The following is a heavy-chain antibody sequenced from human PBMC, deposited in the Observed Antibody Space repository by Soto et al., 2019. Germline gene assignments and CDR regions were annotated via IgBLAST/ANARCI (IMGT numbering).Heavy chain of an antibody. V-gene: IGHV3-33*01. D-gene: IGHD3-3*01. CDR3: ARWDYDFWSGYYVYFDY. J-gene: IGHJ4*02. Sequence: QVQLVESGGGVVQPGRSLRLSCAASGLTFSSYGMHWVRQAPGKGLEWVAVIWYDGSNKYYADSVKGRFTISRDNSKNTRYLQMNSLRAEDTAVYYCARWDYDFWSGYYVYFDYWGQGTLVTVST. CDR1: GLTFSSYG. CDR2: IWYDGSNK.